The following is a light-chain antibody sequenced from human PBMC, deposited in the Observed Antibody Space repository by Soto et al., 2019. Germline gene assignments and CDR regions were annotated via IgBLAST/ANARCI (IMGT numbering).Light chain of an antibody. Sequence: QLVLTQPPSVSGSPGQSVTISCTGTSSDVGSYNHVSWYQQPPGTAPKVIIYEVSNRPSGVPDRFSGSKSGNTASLTISGLQAEDEADYYCSLKTSTITRVFGGGTKLTVL. CDR1: SSDVGSYNH. V-gene: IGLV2-18*01. CDR3: SLKTSTITRV. J-gene: IGLJ3*02. CDR2: EVS.